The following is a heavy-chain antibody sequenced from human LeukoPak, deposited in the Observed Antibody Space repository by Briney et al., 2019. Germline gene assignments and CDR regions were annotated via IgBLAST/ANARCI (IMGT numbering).Heavy chain of an antibody. CDR2: IYSGGST. CDR3: ARDHGRVAYFDY. Sequence: GGSLRLFCAASGFTVSSNYMSWVRRAPGKGLEWVSVIYSGGSTYYADSVKGRFTISRDNSKNTLYLQMNSLRAEDTAVYYCARDHGRVAYFDYWGQGTLVTVSS. D-gene: IGHD3-10*02. J-gene: IGHJ4*02. CDR1: GFTVSSNY. V-gene: IGHV3-53*01.